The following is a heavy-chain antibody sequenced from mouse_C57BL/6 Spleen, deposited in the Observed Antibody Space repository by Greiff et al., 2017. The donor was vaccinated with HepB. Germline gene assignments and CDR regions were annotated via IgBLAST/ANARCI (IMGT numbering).Heavy chain of an antibody. Sequence: QVQLKQPGAELVKPGASVKLSCKASGYTFTSYWMQWVKQRPGQGLEWIGEIDPSDSYTNYNQKFKGKATLTVDTSSSTAYMQLSSLTSEDSAVYYCARREGFITTVDGGQGTTLTVSS. CDR2: IDPSDSYT. V-gene: IGHV1-50*01. D-gene: IGHD1-1*01. CDR3: ARREGFITTVD. CDR1: GYTFTSYW. J-gene: IGHJ2*01.